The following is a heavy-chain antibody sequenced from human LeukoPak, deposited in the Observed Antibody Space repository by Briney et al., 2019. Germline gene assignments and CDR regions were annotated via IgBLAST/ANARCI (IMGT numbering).Heavy chain of an antibody. D-gene: IGHD5-18*01. J-gene: IGHJ4*02. V-gene: IGHV1-18*01. CDR2: ISAYNGNT. CDR3: ARVDSLTGYSYGPPDY. CDR1: GYTFTSYG. Sequence: ASVKVSCKASGYTFTSYGISWVRQAPGQGLELMGWISAYNGNTNYAQKLQGRVTMTTDTSTSTAYMELRSLRSDDTAVYYCARVDSLTGYSYGPPDYWGQGTLVTVSS.